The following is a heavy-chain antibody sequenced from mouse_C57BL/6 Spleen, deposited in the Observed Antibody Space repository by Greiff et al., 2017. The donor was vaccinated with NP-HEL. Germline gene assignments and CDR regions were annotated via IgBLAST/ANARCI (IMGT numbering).Heavy chain of an antibody. CDR1: GYAFSSYW. J-gene: IGHJ2*01. CDR2: IYPGDGDT. V-gene: IGHV1-80*01. D-gene: IGHD2-4*01. Sequence: VQLQQSGAELVKPGASVKISCKASGYAFSSYWMNWVKQRPGKGLEWIGQIYPGDGDTNYNGKFKGKATLPADKSSSTAYRALSSLVSEESGVYFCARGGDYDGGGYFDYWGQGTTLTVSS. CDR3: ARGGDYDGGGYFDY.